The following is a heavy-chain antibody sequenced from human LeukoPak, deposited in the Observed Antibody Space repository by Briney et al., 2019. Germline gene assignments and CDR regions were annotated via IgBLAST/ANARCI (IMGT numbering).Heavy chain of an antibody. J-gene: IGHJ4*02. Sequence: SQTLSLTCAVSGGSISSGDFPWSWIRQPPGKGLDWIGYIFHTGHTSYNPSLKNRVTISVDMSKNQLYLRLTSVTGADTAVYYCARGFYHAGSHFDYWGQGTLVTVSS. V-gene: IGHV4-30-2*01. D-gene: IGHD3-10*01. CDR1: GGSISSGDFP. CDR2: IFHTGHT. CDR3: ARGFYHAGSHFDY.